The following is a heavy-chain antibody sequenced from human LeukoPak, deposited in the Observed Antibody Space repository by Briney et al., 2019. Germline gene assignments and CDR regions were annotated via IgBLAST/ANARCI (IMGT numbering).Heavy chain of an antibody. J-gene: IGHJ3*02. CDR1: GYTFTSYG. D-gene: IGHD6-13*01. CDR3: ARDWYPKTDDAFDI. Sequence: ASVKVSCKASGYTFTSYGISWVRQAPGQGLEWMGWISAYNDNTNYAQKLQGRVTMTTDTSTSTAYMELRSLRSDDTAVYYCARDWYPKTDDAFDIWGQGTLVTVSS. CDR2: ISAYNDNT. V-gene: IGHV1-18*01.